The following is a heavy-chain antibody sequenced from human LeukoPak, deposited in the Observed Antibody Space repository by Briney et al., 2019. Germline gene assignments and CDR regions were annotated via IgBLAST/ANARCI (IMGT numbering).Heavy chain of an antibody. CDR2: INHSGST. D-gene: IGHD2-15*01. Sequence: ASETLSLTCAVYGGSFSGYYWSWIRQPPGKGLEWIGEINHSGSTNYNPSLKSRVTISVDTSKNQFSLKLSSVTAADTAVYYCARPGSGMDVWGQGTTVTVSS. CDR1: GGSFSGYY. J-gene: IGHJ6*02. V-gene: IGHV4-34*01. CDR3: ARPGSGMDV.